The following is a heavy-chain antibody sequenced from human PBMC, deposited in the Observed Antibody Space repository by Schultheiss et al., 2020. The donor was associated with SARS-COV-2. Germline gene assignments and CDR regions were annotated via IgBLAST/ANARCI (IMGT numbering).Heavy chain of an antibody. J-gene: IGHJ3*02. CDR3: ARAATMIVGRGAFDI. D-gene: IGHD3-22*01. V-gene: IGHV3-64*04. CDR1: GFTFSSYA. CDR2: ISSNGGST. Sequence: GGSLRLSCAASGFTFSSYAMHWVRQAPGKGLEYVSAISSNGGSTYYADSVKGRFTISRDNSKNTLYLQMNSLRAEDTAVYYCARAATMIVGRGAFDIWGQGTMVTVSS.